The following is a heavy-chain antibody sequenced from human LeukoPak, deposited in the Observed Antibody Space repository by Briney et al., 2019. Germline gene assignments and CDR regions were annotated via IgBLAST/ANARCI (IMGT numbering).Heavy chain of an antibody. J-gene: IGHJ4*02. CDR3: ARVPFGGVIVPFDY. CDR2: IWYEGSNK. V-gene: IGHV3-33*04. Sequence: GGSLRLSCAASGFTFSSYGMHWVRQAPGKGLEGVAVIWYEGSNKFYADSVKGRFTIPRGNSKNPLYLQMTSLRAEDTAVYYCARVPFGGVIVPFDYWGQGTLVTVSS. D-gene: IGHD3-16*02. CDR1: GFTFSSYG.